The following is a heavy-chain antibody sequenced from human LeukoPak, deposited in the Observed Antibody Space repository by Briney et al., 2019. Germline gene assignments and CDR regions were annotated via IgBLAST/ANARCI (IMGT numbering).Heavy chain of an antibody. J-gene: IGHJ4*02. Sequence: ASVKVSCKASGYTFTGSYMHWVRQAPGQGLEWMGWINPNSGGTNNAQKFQGRVTMTRDTSISTAYMELSRLISDDTAVYYCARTDYYDTSGHIDYWGQGTLVTVSS. CDR1: GYTFTGSY. D-gene: IGHD3-22*01. CDR2: INPNSGGT. V-gene: IGHV1-2*02. CDR3: ARTDYYDTSGHIDY.